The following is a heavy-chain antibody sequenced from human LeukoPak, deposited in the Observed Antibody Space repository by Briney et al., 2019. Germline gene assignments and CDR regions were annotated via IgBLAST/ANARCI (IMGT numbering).Heavy chain of an antibody. CDR3: ATDRWGLDYYGSGSYHFDY. Sequence: ASVKVSCKVSGYTLTELSMCWVRQAPGKGLEWMGGFGPEDGETNYAQKFQGRVTMTEDTSTNTAYMELSSLRSEDTDVYYCATDRWGLDYYGSGSYHFDYWGQGTLVTVYS. V-gene: IGHV1-24*01. CDR1: GYTLTELS. CDR2: FGPEDGET. D-gene: IGHD3-10*01. J-gene: IGHJ4*02.